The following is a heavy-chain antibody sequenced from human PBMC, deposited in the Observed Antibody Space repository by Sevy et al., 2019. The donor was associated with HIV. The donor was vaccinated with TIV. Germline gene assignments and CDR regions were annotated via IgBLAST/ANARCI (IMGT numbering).Heavy chain of an antibody. CDR3: AKDVVGGTYYIENYYYGLDV. V-gene: IGHV3-30*18. J-gene: IGHJ6*02. CDR1: GTNFGAFA. Sequence: GGSLRLSCAVSGTNFGAFAMHWIRQAPGKGLEWVAALSLQGTNKYYADSVKGRFNISRDNSKDMLYLQMKSLRPEDTAKYYCAKDVVGGTYYIENYYYGLDVWGPGTTVIVSS. D-gene: IGHD1-7*01. CDR2: LSLQGTNK.